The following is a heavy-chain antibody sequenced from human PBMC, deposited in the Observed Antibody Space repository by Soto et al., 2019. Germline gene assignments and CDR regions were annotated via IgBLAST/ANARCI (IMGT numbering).Heavy chain of an antibody. J-gene: IGHJ4*02. V-gene: IGHV3-23*01. CDR3: AYSSTPFDY. CDR2: ISGTGSNT. D-gene: IGHD6-13*01. CDR1: GFTFSSYA. Sequence: HPGGSLRLSCAASGFTFSSYAMSWVRQAPGKGLEWVSSISGTGSNTYYADSVRGRFTISRDNSKNTLYLQMNSLRAEDTAVYYCAYSSTPFDYWGQGTLVTVSS.